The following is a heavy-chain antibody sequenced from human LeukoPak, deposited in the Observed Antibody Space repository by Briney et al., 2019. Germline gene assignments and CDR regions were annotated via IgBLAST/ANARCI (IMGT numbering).Heavy chain of an antibody. CDR1: GFTFGDYA. D-gene: IGHD6-19*01. Sequence: PGGPLRLSCTASGFTFGDYAMSWVRQAPGKGLEWVGFIRSKAYGGTTEYAASVKGRFTISRDDSKSIAYLQMNSLKTEDTAVYYCTREEPQWLANKLYFDYWGQGTLVTVSS. J-gene: IGHJ4*02. CDR3: TREEPQWLANKLYFDY. V-gene: IGHV3-49*04. CDR2: IRSKAYGGTT.